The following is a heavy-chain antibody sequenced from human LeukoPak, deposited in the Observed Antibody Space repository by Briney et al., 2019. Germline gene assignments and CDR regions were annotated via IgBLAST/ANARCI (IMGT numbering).Heavy chain of an antibody. CDR3: AKDFYGDYGMDV. Sequence: PGGSLRLSCAASGFTFSSYAMSWVRQAPGKGLERVSGISGSGGSTYYADSVKGRFTISRDNSKNTLYLQMNSLRAEDTAVYYCAKDFYGDYGMDVWGQGTTVTVSS. CDR1: GFTFSSYA. D-gene: IGHD4-17*01. CDR2: ISGSGGST. V-gene: IGHV3-23*01. J-gene: IGHJ6*02.